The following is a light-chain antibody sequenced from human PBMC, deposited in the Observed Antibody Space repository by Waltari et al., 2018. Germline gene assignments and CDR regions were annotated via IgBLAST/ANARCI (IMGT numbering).Light chain of an antibody. V-gene: IGKV1-33*01. Sequence: DIQMTQSPSSLSASVGDKVTITCQASHDIRDDLNWYQQKRGKAPKLLIYGASNLETGVSSRFSGGRSGTDFIFSINNVQPEDIGTYYCQQYHGLSLTFGGGTTVEI. CDR1: HDIRDD. CDR2: GAS. J-gene: IGKJ4*01. CDR3: QQYHGLSLT.